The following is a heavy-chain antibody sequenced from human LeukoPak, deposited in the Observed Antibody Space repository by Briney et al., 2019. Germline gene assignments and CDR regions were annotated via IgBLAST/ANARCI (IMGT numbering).Heavy chain of an antibody. CDR2: ISYSGGT. CDR1: GGSISSSNYY. J-gene: IGHJ3*02. D-gene: IGHD3-22*01. V-gene: IGHV4-39*02. Sequence: SETLSLTCTVSGGSISSSNYYWGWTRQPPGKGLEWFGSISYSGGTAYNPSLWGRVTISVGTSKNQFSLKLNSVTAADTAVYYCAREVEYYDSSGYRPHAFDIWGQGTVVIVSS. CDR3: AREVEYYDSSGYRPHAFDI.